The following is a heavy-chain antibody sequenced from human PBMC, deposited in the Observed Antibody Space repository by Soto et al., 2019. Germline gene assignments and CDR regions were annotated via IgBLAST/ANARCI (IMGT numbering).Heavy chain of an antibody. J-gene: IGHJ4*02. D-gene: IGHD3-10*01. Sequence: PGGSLRLSCAASGFTFSSYVMHWVGQSPGKGLEWVAVISYDGSNKYYADSVKGRFTISRDNSKNTLYLQMNSLRAEDTAVYYCAKCNYYGSGSYLFDYWGQGTLVTVSS. V-gene: IGHV3-30*18. CDR1: GFTFSSYV. CDR2: ISYDGSNK. CDR3: AKCNYYGSGSYLFDY.